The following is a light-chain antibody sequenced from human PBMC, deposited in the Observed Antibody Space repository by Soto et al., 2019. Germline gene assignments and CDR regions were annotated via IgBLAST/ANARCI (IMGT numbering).Light chain of an antibody. CDR2: EVS. CDR3: SSYAGSNNYV. J-gene: IGLJ1*01. V-gene: IGLV2-8*01. CDR1: SSDVGGYNY. Sequence: QSVLTQPASVSGSPGQSITISCTGTSSDVGGYNYVSWYQQHPGKAPKLMIYEVSKRPSGVPDRFSGSKSGNTASLTVSGLQAEDEADYYCSSYAGSNNYVLGTGTKVTVL.